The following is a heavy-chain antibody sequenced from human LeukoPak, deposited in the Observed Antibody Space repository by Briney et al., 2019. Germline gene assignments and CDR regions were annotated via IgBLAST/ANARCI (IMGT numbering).Heavy chain of an antibody. V-gene: IGHV3-48*03. CDR1: GFTFSSYE. CDR3: ARANYYYDSSGYLDY. D-gene: IGHD3-22*01. Sequence: PGGSLRLSCAAFGFTFSSYEMNWVRQAPGKGLEWVSYISSGGSTIYYADSVKGRFTISRDNARNSLYPQMNSLRAEDTAVYYCARANYYYDSSGYLDYWGQGTLVTVSS. CDR2: ISSGGSTI. J-gene: IGHJ4*02.